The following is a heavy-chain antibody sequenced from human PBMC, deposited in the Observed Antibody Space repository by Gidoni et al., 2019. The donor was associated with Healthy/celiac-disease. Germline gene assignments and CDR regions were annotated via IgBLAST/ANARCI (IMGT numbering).Heavy chain of an antibody. CDR1: GFTFRNAW. V-gene: IGHV3-15*01. CDR2: IKSKTDGGTT. Sequence: EVQLVESGGGLVKPGGSVRLSCAASGFTFRNAWMSWVRQAPGKGLEWVGRIKSKTDGGTTDYAAPVKGRFTISRDDSKNTLYLQMNSLKTEDTAVYYCTTGDDSSGYYRRYYFDYWGQGTLVTVSS. D-gene: IGHD3-22*01. J-gene: IGHJ4*02. CDR3: TTGDDSSGYYRRYYFDY.